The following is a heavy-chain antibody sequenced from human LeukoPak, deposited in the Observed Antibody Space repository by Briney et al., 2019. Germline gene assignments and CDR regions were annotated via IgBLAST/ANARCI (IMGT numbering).Heavy chain of an antibody. V-gene: IGHV3-53*01. Sequence: PGGSLRLSCEASGFTVSYNYINWIRQAPGKGLEWVAAIFSGGGTYYIDSVKGRFTISRDNAKNTLYLQMNSLRAEDTAMYYCARSAVASGINYFDPWGQGTLVTVSS. D-gene: IGHD6-13*01. CDR3: ARSAVASGINYFDP. J-gene: IGHJ5*02. CDR2: IFSGGGT. CDR1: GFTVSYNY.